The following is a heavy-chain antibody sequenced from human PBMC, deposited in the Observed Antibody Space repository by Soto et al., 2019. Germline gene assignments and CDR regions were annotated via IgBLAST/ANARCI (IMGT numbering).Heavy chain of an antibody. V-gene: IGHV4-39*01. CDR2: IYYSGST. CDR3: ARRRLELLYFDY. Sequence: SETLSLTCTVSGGSISSSSYYWGWIRQPPGKGLEWIGSIYYSGSTYYNPSLKSRVTISVDTSKNQFSLKLSSVTAADTAVYYCARRRLELLYFDYWGQGTLVTVSS. J-gene: IGHJ4*02. D-gene: IGHD1-7*01. CDR1: GGSISSSSYY.